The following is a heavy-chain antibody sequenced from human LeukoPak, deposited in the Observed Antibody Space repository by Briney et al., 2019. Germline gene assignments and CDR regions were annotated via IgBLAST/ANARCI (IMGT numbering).Heavy chain of an antibody. CDR2: MNPNSGNT. CDR1: GHTFTSYD. Sequence: GASVKVSCKASGHTFTSYDINWVRQATGQGLEWMGWMNPNSGNTGYAQKFQGRVTMTRNTSISTAYMELSSLRSEDTAVYYCARGSIVGATTDLDYWGQGTLVTVSS. CDR3: ARGSIVGATTDLDY. J-gene: IGHJ4*02. D-gene: IGHD1-26*01. V-gene: IGHV1-8*01.